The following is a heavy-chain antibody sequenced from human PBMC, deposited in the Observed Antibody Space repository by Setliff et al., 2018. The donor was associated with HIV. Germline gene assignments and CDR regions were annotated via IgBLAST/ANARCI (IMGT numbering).Heavy chain of an antibody. Sequence: PSETLSLTCAVSGDSVSGYYWSWIRQPAGRGLEWIGRVHNSAGSNYNPSLKSRVTMSVDTAKNQLSLKLTAVSAADTAVYYCARDRNEVLADSPHDAFDIWGRGIMVTVSS. J-gene: IGHJ3*02. CDR1: GDSVSGYY. D-gene: IGHD3-22*01. CDR2: VHNSAGS. V-gene: IGHV4-4*07. CDR3: ARDRNEVLADSPHDAFDI.